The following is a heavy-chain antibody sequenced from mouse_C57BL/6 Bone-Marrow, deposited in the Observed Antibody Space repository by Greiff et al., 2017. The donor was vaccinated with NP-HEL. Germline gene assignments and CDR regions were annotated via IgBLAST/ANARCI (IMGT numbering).Heavy chain of an antibody. CDR3: AIEGFLLRFYYFDY. V-gene: IGHV1-74*01. Sequence: VQLQQPGSELVKPGASVKVSCKASGYTFTSYWMHWVKQRPGQGLEWIGRIRPSDSDTNYNQKFKGKATLTVDKSSSTAYMQLSSLTSEDSAVYYCAIEGFLLRFYYFDYWGQGTTLTVSS. CDR1: GYTFTSYW. D-gene: IGHD1-1*01. CDR2: IRPSDSDT. J-gene: IGHJ2*01.